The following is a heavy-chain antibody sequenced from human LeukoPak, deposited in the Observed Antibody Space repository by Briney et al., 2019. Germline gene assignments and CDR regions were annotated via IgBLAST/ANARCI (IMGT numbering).Heavy chain of an antibody. CDR2: INPSVGRT. J-gene: IGHJ4*02. D-gene: IGHD1-26*01. V-gene: IGHV1-46*01. Sequence: ASVKVSCKASGYTFTSYYVHWVRQAPGQGLEWMGIINPSVGRTTYAQKFQGRVTMTRDTSTSTVYMELSSLRSEDTAVYYCARIRGKTGAPGPPRFFDYWGQGILVTVSS. CDR1: GYTFTSYY. CDR3: ARIRGKTGAPGPPRFFDY.